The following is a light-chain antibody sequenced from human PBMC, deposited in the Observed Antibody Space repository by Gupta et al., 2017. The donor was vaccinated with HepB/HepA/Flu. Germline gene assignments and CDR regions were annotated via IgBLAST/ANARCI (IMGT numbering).Light chain of an antibody. Sequence: EIVLTQSPGTLPLSPVQRATLSCRASQSVSSDYLAWYQQKPGQAPRLLIYGASSRATGIPDRFSGSGSGTDFTLTISRLEPEDFAVYYCQQYGSWAFGQGTKVEIK. CDR3: QQYGSWA. V-gene: IGKV3-20*01. J-gene: IGKJ1*01. CDR1: QSVSSDY. CDR2: GAS.